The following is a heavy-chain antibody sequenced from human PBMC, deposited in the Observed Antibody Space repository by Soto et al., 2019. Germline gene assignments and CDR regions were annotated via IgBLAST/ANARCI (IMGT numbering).Heavy chain of an antibody. J-gene: IGHJ4*02. CDR1: GFTFSSYA. V-gene: IGHV3-23*01. CDR2: ISGTGGGR. D-gene: IGHD2-15*01. CDR3: DVRYCSGSGCYGHGYFDY. Sequence: PGGSLRLSCAASGFTFSSYAMTWVRQGPGKGLEWVSTISGTGGGRYCADSVKGRFTVSRDNSKNTLYLQMDSLRAEDMAVYYCDVRYCSGSGCYGHGYFDYWGQGALVTVSS.